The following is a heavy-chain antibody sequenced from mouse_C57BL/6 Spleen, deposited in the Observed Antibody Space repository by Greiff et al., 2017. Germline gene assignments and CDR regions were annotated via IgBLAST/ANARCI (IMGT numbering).Heavy chain of an antibody. CDR1: GFSFNTYA. J-gene: IGHJ3*01. CDR3: VSYYDPFAY. Sequence: EVMLVESGGGLVQPKGSLKLSCAASGFSFNTYAMNWVRQAPGKGLEWVARIRSKSNNYATYFIDSVKDRFTISKDDSESMLYLQMNNLKAEDTAMYYCVSYYDPFAYWGQGTLVTVSS. V-gene: IGHV10-1*01. D-gene: IGHD2-4*01. CDR2: IRSKSNNYAT.